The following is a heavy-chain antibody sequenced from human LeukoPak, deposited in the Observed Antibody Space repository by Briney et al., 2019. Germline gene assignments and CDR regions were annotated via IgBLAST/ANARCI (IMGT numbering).Heavy chain of an antibody. Sequence: GGSLRLSCAASGFTFRNYGMHWVRQAPGKGLEWVAVISYDGSKKYYADSVKGRFTISRDNSENMLYLQMNSVRAEDTAVFYCAKDQRHYYDSSGFSTPDYWGQGTLVTVSS. V-gene: IGHV3-30*18. D-gene: IGHD3-22*01. J-gene: IGHJ4*02. CDR3: AKDQRHYYDSSGFSTPDY. CDR2: ISYDGSKK. CDR1: GFTFRNYG.